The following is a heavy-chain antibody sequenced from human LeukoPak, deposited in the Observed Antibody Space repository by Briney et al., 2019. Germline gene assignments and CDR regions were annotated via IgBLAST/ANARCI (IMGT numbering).Heavy chain of an antibody. Sequence: ASVKVSCKAPGYTSTGYGISRVRQAPGQGLEWMGWFSADNVNTNYAQKLQDRVTMTTDTSTGTVYMELSSLRSDDTAVYYCARDSCSGGSCYIDYWGQGTLVTVSS. CDR2: FSADNVNT. CDR1: GYTSTGYG. J-gene: IGHJ4*02. D-gene: IGHD2-15*01. CDR3: ARDSCSGGSCYIDY. V-gene: IGHV1-18*01.